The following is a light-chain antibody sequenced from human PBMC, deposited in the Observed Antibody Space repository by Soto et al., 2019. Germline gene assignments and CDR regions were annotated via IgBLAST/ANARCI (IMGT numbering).Light chain of an antibody. CDR3: QQRYNWPLS. CDR1: QSVTSR. Sequence: EIVLTQSPATLSLSPGEIATLSCRASQSVTSRLAWYQQRPGQAPRLLIFDASYRATGVPGRFSGSGSGTDFPPTISSLEPEYFAMYYCQQRYNWPLSCGGGTKVDIK. CDR2: DAS. V-gene: IGKV3-11*01. J-gene: IGKJ4*01.